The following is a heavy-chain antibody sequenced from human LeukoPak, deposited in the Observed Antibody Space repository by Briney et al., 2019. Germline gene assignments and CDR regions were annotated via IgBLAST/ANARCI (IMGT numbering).Heavy chain of an antibody. CDR2: ISGSGGGT. CDR1: GFTFSSYW. Sequence: GGSLRLSCAAAGFTFSSYWMSCVRQAPGKGLDWVSGISGSGGGTYYGESAKGRFTISRDNSKNTLYLQMNSLRTEDSALYYCAKSRTYYYFYGLDVWGQGTTVTVSS. CDR3: AKSRTYYYFYGLDV. J-gene: IGHJ6*02. V-gene: IGHV3-23*01. D-gene: IGHD2-2*01.